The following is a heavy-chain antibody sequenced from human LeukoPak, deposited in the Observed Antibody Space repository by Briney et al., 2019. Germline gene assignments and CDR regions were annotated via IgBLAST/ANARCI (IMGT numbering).Heavy chain of an antibody. CDR1: GFTFSTYN. J-gene: IGHJ4*02. CDR2: ISSTGSWI. CDR3: AREIGPRDY. Sequence: PGGSLRLSCAASGFTFSTYNMNWVRQAPGKGLEWVSSISSTGSWIYYADSVKGRFTISRDNAKNSLYLQMNSLRAEDTAVYYCAREIGPRDYWGQGTLVTASS. V-gene: IGHV3-21*06.